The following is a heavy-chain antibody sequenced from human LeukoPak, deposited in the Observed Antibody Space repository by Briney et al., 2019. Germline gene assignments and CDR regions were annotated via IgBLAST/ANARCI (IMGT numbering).Heavy chain of an antibody. CDR1: GFTFSFYS. CDR3: ARVRYYYGPFDY. CDR2: ISSSSSYI. V-gene: IGHV3-21*04. D-gene: IGHD3-10*01. J-gene: IGHJ4*02. Sequence: GGSLRLSCAASGFTFSFYSMNWVRQAPGKGLEWVSSISSSSSYIYYADSVKGRFTISRDNSKNTLYLQMNSLRAEDTAVYYCARVRYYYGPFDYWGQGTLVTVSS.